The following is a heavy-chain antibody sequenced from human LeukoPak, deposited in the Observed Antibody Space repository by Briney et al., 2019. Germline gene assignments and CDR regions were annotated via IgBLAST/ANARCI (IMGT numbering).Heavy chain of an antibody. D-gene: IGHD3-3*01. CDR2: ISGSGDYT. V-gene: IGHV3-23*01. CDR3: AKDHYWSIDY. CDR1: GFTFSGYA. J-gene: IGHJ4*02. Sequence: PGGSLRLSCAVSGFTFSGYAMRWVRQAPGKGLEWVSTISGSGDYTYYADSVKGRFTISRDIAKNTLYLQMNSLRAEDTGVYYCAKDHYWSIDYWGRGTLVTVSS.